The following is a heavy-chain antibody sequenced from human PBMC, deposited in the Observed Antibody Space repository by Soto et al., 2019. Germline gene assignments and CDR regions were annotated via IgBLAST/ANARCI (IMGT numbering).Heavy chain of an antibody. CDR3: AVAVAGPTAIGY. Sequence: EVLLVESGGGLVQPGGSLRLSCAASGFTFSSYWMHWVRQAPGKGLVWVSRINSDGSSTSYADSVKGRFTISRDNAKNTLYLQMNSLRAEDTAVYYCAVAVAGPTAIGYWGQGTLVTVSS. CDR1: GFTFSSYW. J-gene: IGHJ4*02. D-gene: IGHD6-19*01. CDR2: INSDGSST. V-gene: IGHV3-74*01.